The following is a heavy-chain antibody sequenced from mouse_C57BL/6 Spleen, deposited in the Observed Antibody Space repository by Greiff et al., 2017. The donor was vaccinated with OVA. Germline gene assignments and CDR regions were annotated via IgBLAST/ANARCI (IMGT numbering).Heavy chain of an antibody. CDR3: VRHEDYYGSSFWYFDV. CDR2: IRSKSNNYAT. D-gene: IGHD1-1*01. J-gene: IGHJ1*03. V-gene: IGHV10-1*01. Sequence: EVQRVESGGGLVQPKGSLKLSCAASGFSFNTYAMNWVRQAPGKGLEWVARIRSKSNNYATYYADSVKDRFTISRDDSESMLYLQMNNLKTEDTAMYYCVRHEDYYGSSFWYFDVWGTGTTVTVSS. CDR1: GFSFNTYA.